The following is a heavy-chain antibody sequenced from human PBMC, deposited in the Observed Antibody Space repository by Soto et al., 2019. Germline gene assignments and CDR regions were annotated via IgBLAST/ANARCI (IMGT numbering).Heavy chain of an antibody. CDR1: GGTFSNDI. CDR2: IVLLLNIA. Sequence: QVQLVQSGAEVKKPGSSVKVSCKSSGGTFSNDIITWVRQAPGQGLEWMGRIVLLLNIANYAQKFQGRVTITADKSTGTAYMELNSLRSEDTAVYYWVQNSPIGSTYSGYDGIDYWGQGTLVTVSS. J-gene: IGHJ4*02. D-gene: IGHD5-12*01. V-gene: IGHV1-69*02. CDR3: VQNSPIGSTYSGYDGIDY.